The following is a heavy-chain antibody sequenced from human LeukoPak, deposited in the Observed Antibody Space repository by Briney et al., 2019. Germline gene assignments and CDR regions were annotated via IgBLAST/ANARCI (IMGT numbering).Heavy chain of an antibody. J-gene: IGHJ4*02. CDR1: GGSISSGDYY. CDR3: ARANYYDSSGYYWYFDY. V-gene: IGHV4-30-4*08. CDR2: IYSGST. Sequence: PSETLSLTCTVSGGSISSGDYYWSWIRQPPGKGLEWIGYIYSGSTYYNPSLKSRVTISVDTSKNQFSLKLSSVTAADTAVYYCARANYYDSSGYYWYFDYWGQGTLVTVSS. D-gene: IGHD3-22*01.